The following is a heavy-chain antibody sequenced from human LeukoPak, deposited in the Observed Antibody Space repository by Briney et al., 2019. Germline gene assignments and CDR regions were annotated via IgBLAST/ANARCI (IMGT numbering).Heavy chain of an antibody. J-gene: IGHJ4*02. Sequence: GGSLSLSCAASGFTFSSYSMNWVRQAPGKGLEWVSSISSSSSYIYYADSVKGRFTISRDNAKNSLYLQMNSLRAEDTAVYYCARDRIVGATQPFDYWGQGTLVTVSS. V-gene: IGHV3-21*01. CDR1: GFTFSSYS. CDR2: ISSSSSYI. CDR3: ARDRIVGATQPFDY. D-gene: IGHD1-26*01.